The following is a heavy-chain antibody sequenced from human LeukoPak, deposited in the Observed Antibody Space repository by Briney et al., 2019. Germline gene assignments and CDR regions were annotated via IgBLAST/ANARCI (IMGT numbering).Heavy chain of an antibody. Sequence: GGSLRLSCAASGITFSHSEMIWVRQAPGKGLEWVSYISSGGSTLYYADYVKGRFTISRDNAKNSPYLQMNSLRAEDTGVYYCARVQLWSDYWGQGTLVTVSP. D-gene: IGHD3-10*01. CDR3: ARVQLWSDY. J-gene: IGHJ4*02. CDR2: ISSGGSTL. V-gene: IGHV3-48*03. CDR1: GITFSHSE.